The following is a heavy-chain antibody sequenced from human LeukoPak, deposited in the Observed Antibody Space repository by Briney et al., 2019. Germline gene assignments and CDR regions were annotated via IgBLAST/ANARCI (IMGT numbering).Heavy chain of an antibody. V-gene: IGHV4-34*01. J-gene: IGHJ4*02. CDR3: ARGPPLYYDYVWGSYRWYYFDY. D-gene: IGHD3-16*02. CDR2: INHSGST. CDR1: GRSFYGYY. Sequence: KPSETLSLTCAVYGRSFYGYYWSWIPQPPGKGLEWIGEINHSGSTNYNPSLKSRVTISVDTSKNQFSLKLSSVTAADTAVYYCARGPPLYYDYVWGSYRWYYFDYWGQGTLVTVSS.